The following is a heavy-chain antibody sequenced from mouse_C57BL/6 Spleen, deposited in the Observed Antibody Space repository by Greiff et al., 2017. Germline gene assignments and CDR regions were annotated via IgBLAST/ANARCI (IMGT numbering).Heavy chain of an antibody. CDR1: GYSITSGYY. J-gene: IGHJ1*03. D-gene: IGHD2-1*01. CDR2: ISYDGSN. V-gene: IGHV3-6*01. CDR3: ARETGGNYVGYFDV. Sequence: EVKLMESGPGLVKPSQSLSLTCSVTGYSITSGYYWNWIRQFPGNKLEWMGYISYDGSNNYNPSLKNRISITRDTSKNQFFLKLNSVTTEDTATYYCARETGGNYVGYFDVWGTGTTVTVSS.